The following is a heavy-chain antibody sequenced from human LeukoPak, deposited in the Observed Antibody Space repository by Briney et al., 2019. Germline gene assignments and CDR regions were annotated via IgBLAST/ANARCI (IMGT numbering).Heavy chain of an antibody. Sequence: PSETLSLTCTVSGGSISSGGYYWSWIRQPAGKGLEWIGRIYTSGSTNYNPSLKSRVTISVDTSKNQFSLKLSSVTAADTAVYYCARVGIVVSQNAFDIWGQGTMVTVSS. V-gene: IGHV4-61*02. J-gene: IGHJ3*02. CDR2: IYTSGST. CDR3: ARVGIVVSQNAFDI. D-gene: IGHD2-2*01. CDR1: GGSISSGGYY.